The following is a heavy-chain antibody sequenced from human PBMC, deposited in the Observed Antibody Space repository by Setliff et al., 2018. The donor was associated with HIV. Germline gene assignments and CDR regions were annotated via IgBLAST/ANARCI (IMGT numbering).Heavy chain of an antibody. Sequence: PSETLSLPCTVSGGSISSGGFYWYWIRQPAGKGLEWIGRIYTSGTTNYNPSLKSRVTISMDTSKSQFSLRLTSVTAADTAVYYCAGQDIGAVPALGAFDTWGQGTMVTVSS. J-gene: IGHJ3*02. V-gene: IGHV4-61*02. CDR3: AGQDIGAVPALGAFDT. D-gene: IGHD2-2*01. CDR1: GGSISSGGFY. CDR2: IYTSGTT.